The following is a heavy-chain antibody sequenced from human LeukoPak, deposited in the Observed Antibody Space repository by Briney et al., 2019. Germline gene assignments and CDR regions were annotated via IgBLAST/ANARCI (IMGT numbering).Heavy chain of an antibody. CDR2: IDPADSDS. J-gene: IGHJ4*02. CDR1: GYSFSSFW. CDR3: ARLIGAFSESSGYSEY. D-gene: IGHD3-22*01. V-gene: IGHV5-51*01. Sequence: PGESLKISCKGSGYSFSSFWLGWVRQMPGKGLEWMGLIDPADSDSRYSPSFQGQVTFSVDKSTKTAYLQWSSLKASDTAMYYCARLIGAFSESSGYSEYWGQGTLVTVSS.